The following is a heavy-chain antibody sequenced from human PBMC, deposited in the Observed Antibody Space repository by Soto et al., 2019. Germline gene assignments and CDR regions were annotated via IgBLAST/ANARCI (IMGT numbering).Heavy chain of an antibody. V-gene: IGHV4-31*03. CDR3: ARAPKFYFGSGFHY. Sequence: QVQLQESGPGLVKPSQTLSLTCTVSGGSISSGDYSWSWIRQHPGKGLEWIGDISYSGSTYYSPSLKIRLTISLDTSKNHFSLNLSYATAADTAVYYCARAPKFYFGSGFHYWGQGSLVTVSS. J-gene: IGHJ4*02. CDR2: ISYSGST. CDR1: GGSISSGDYS. D-gene: IGHD3-10*01.